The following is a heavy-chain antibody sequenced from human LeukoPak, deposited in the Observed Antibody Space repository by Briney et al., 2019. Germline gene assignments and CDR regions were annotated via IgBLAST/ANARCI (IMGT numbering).Heavy chain of an antibody. Sequence: PGGSLRLSCVASGFTFSSYGMHWVRQAPGKGLEWVAVIWYDGNNKYYADSVKGRFTISRDNSKNTVYLQMNSLRAEDTAVYYCAKYSSSWSQYNWLDPWGQGTLVTVFS. CDR3: AKYSSSWSQYNWLDP. J-gene: IGHJ5*02. D-gene: IGHD6-13*01. CDR2: IWYDGNNK. V-gene: IGHV3-33*06. CDR1: GFTFSSYG.